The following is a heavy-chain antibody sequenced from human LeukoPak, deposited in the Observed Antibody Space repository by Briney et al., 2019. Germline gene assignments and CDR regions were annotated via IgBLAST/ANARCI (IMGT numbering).Heavy chain of an antibody. J-gene: IGHJ6*02. CDR1: GYTFTGYY. CDR3: ARVPRILSGMDV. Sequence: ASVKVSCKASGYTFTGYYMHWARQAPGQGLEWMGRINPNSGGTNYAQKFQGRVTMTRDTSISTAYMELSRLRSDDTAVYYCARVPRILSGMDVWGQGTTVTVSS. V-gene: IGHV1-2*06. CDR2: INPNSGGT. D-gene: IGHD3-9*01.